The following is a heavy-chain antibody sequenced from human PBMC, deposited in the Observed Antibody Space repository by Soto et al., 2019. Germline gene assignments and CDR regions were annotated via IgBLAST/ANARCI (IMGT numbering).Heavy chain of an antibody. CDR3: ARPAGYYDILTGPTPYYYYYGMDV. Sequence: QVQLVQSGAEVKKPGSSVKVSCKASGGTFSSYAISWVRQAPGQGLEWTGGIIPIFGTANYAQKFQGRVTITADESTSTAYMELSSLRSEDTAVYYCARPAGYYDILTGPTPYYYYYGMDVWGQGTTVTVSS. V-gene: IGHV1-69*12. CDR2: IIPIFGTA. D-gene: IGHD3-9*01. J-gene: IGHJ6*02. CDR1: GGTFSSYA.